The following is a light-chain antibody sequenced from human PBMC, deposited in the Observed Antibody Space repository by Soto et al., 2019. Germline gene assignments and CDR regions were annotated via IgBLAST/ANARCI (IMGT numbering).Light chain of an antibody. V-gene: IGKV1-33*01. CDR1: QDISNY. CDR3: QQYDNLPPGT. Sequence: DIQMTQSPSSPSASVGDRVTITCQASQDISNYLNWYQQKPGKAPKLLIYDASNLETGVPSRFSGSGSGTDFTFTISSLEPEDIATYYCQQYDNLPPGTFGQGTKLEIK. CDR2: DAS. J-gene: IGKJ2*02.